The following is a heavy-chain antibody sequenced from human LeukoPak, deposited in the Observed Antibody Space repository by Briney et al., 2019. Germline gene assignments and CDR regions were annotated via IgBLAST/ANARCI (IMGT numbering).Heavy chain of an antibody. D-gene: IGHD4-11*01. CDR2: INPSGDST. CDR1: GYTFITYY. V-gene: IGHV1-46*01. J-gene: IGHJ6*02. CDR3: ARTLATVTTYYYYGMDV. Sequence: ASVKVSCKASGYTFITYYMHWVRQAPGQGLEWMGIINPSGDSTSYAQKFQGRVTMTRDTSTSTVYMELSSLRSDDTAVYYCARTLATVTTYYYYGMDVWGQGTTVTVSS.